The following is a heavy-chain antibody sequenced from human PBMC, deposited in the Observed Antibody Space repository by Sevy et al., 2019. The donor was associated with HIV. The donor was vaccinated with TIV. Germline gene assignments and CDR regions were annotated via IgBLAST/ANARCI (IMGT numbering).Heavy chain of an antibody. J-gene: IGHJ4*02. CDR1: GLIFSKFA. Sequence: GGSLRLSCAASGLIFSKFALSWVRQAPGRGLEWVSAMSRGGDSTYYAGSVKGRFTISRDNSKNMMYLQMNSLRAEDTAVYYCAKDFSYGGNSWNFDFWGQGTLVTVSS. V-gene: IGHV3-23*01. D-gene: IGHD1-1*01. CDR2: MSRGGDST. CDR3: AKDFSYGGNSWNFDF.